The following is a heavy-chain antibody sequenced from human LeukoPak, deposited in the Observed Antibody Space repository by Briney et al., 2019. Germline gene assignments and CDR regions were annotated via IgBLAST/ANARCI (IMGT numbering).Heavy chain of an antibody. CDR1: GFTVSTNY. Sequence: GGSLRLSCAASGFTVSTNYMSWVRQASGKGLVWVSRINGDGSSTTYAGSVKGRFTISRDNAKNTLYLQMNSLRAEDTAVYYCARDPGYCSGGGCYTGSVLDYWGQGTLVTVSS. V-gene: IGHV3-74*01. CDR2: INGDGSST. D-gene: IGHD2-15*01. CDR3: ARDPGYCSGGGCYTGSVLDY. J-gene: IGHJ4*02.